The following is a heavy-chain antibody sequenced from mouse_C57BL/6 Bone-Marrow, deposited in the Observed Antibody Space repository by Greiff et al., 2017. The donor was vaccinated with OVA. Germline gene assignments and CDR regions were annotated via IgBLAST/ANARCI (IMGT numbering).Heavy chain of an antibody. CDR1: GYTFTSYW. CDR2: IDPSDSET. V-gene: IGHV1-52*01. J-gene: IGHJ2*01. D-gene: IGHD4-1*01. Sequence: QVQLKQPGAELVRPGSSVKLSCKASGYTFTSYWMHWVKQRPIQGLEWIGNIDPSDSETHYNQKFKDKATLTVDKSSSTAYMQLSSLTSEDSAVYYCARNWAYYFDYWGQGTTLTVSS. CDR3: ARNWAYYFDY.